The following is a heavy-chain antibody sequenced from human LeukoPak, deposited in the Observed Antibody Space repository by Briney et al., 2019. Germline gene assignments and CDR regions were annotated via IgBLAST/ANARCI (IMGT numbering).Heavy chain of an antibody. CDR1: GGSISSSSYY. Sequence: SETLSLTCTVSGGSISSSSYYWGWIRQPPGKGLEWIGSIYYSGSTYYNPSLKSRVTISVDTSENQLSLKLRSVTAADTAVYYCARGPEAFGVLKGAFDIWGQGTVVTVSS. CDR2: IYYSGST. CDR3: ARGPEAFGVLKGAFDI. V-gene: IGHV4-39*07. D-gene: IGHD3-3*01. J-gene: IGHJ3*02.